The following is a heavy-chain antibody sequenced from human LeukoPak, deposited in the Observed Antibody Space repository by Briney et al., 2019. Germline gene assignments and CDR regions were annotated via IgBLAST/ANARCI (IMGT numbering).Heavy chain of an antibody. V-gene: IGHV7-4-1*02. CDR2: INTNTGNP. CDR3: ASSSWSKIDY. Sequence: VASVKVSCKASGYTFTSYAMNWARQAPGQGLEWMGWINTNTGNPTYAQGFTGRFVFSLDTSVSTAYLQISSLKAEDTAVYYCASSSWSKIDYWGQGTLVTVSS. D-gene: IGHD6-13*01. J-gene: IGHJ4*02. CDR1: GYTFTSYA.